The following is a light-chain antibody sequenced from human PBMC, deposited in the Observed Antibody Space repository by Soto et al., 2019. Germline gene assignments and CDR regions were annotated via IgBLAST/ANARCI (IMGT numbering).Light chain of an antibody. V-gene: IGKV1-12*01. CDR1: QGISRW. CDR2: GAS. Sequence: DIQMTQSPSSVSAAVGDRLTISCRASQGISRWLAWYQQKPGKAPKLLIYGASSLQSGVPSRFSGSGSGTDFTFTISSLQPEDIATDYCQDYDHLPITFGQGTRLEIK. CDR3: QDYDHLPIT. J-gene: IGKJ5*01.